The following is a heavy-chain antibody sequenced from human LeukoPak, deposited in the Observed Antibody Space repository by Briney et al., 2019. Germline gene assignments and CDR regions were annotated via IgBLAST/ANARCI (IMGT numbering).Heavy chain of an antibody. CDR2: ISGSGGST. V-gene: IGHV3-23*01. CDR1: GFTFSHYA. D-gene: IGHD3-22*01. J-gene: IGHJ4*02. Sequence: GGSLRLSCAASGFTFSHYAMIWVRQAPGKGLQWVSAISGSGGSTYYADSVKGRFSISRDNSKSTLYLQMNSLRAEDTAVYYCAKGRSMIVATTVAYWGQGTLVTVSS. CDR3: AKGRSMIVATTVAY.